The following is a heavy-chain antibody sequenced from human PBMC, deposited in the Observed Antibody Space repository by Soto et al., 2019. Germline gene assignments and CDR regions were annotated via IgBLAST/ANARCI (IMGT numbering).Heavy chain of an antibody. Sequence: PSETLALTCSDSGGSITNNNYYCGWVRQPPGNGLDWIGSVSFTGTTYYSPSLKSRVTTSIDTSRNQFSLKLTSVTAADTAVYYCASQKLDVPAYFDYWGQGTLVTVSS. CDR1: GGSITNNNYY. CDR3: ASQKLDVPAYFDY. V-gene: IGHV4-39*01. J-gene: IGHJ4*02. D-gene: IGHD1-1*01. CDR2: VSFTGTT.